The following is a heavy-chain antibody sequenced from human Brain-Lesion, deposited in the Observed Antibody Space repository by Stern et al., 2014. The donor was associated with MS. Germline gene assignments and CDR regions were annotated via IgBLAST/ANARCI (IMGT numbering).Heavy chain of an antibody. CDR3: ATLSPGAGGNYYRHFDY. CDR1: GYTLTDLS. Sequence: QVQLVESGAEVKKPGASVKVSCKVSGYTLTDLSMHWVRQAPRKGLEWMGGFDPEDGETIYAQKFQDRVTMTEDTSTDTAYMELSSLRSEDTAVYYCATLSPGAGGNYYRHFDYWGQGTLVTVSS. V-gene: IGHV1-24*01. J-gene: IGHJ4*02. D-gene: IGHD1-26*01. CDR2: FDPEDGET.